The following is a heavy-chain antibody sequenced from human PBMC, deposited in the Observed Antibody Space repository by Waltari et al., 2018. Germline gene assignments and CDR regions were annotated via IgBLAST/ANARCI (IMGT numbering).Heavy chain of an antibody. CDR2: MNPNSGNT. V-gene: IGHV1-8*01. CDR3: ARGAATGKGANWFDP. Sequence: QVQLVQSGAEVKTPGASVKVSCKASRYTFTSYNIHWVRQATGQGPEWMGWMNPNSGNTGYAQKFQDRVTMTTNTSISTAYMELSSLTSEDTAVYYCARGAATGKGANWFDPWGQGTLVTVSS. CDR1: RYTFTSYN. J-gene: IGHJ5*02. D-gene: IGHD6-13*01.